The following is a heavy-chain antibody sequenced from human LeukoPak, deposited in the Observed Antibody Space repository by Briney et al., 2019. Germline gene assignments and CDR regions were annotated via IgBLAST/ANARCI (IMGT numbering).Heavy chain of an antibody. CDR3: ARGGGGGHVLWFGRGDWFDP. J-gene: IGHJ5*02. D-gene: IGHD3-10*01. CDR1: VFTFSSYS. V-gene: IGHV3-21*01. Sequence: GGSLRLSCAASVFTFSSYSMNWVRQAPGKGLEWVSSISSSSSYIYYADSVKGRFTISRDNAKNSLYLQMNSLRAEDTAVYYCARGGGGGHVLWFGRGDWFDPWGQGTLVTVSS. CDR2: ISSSSSYI.